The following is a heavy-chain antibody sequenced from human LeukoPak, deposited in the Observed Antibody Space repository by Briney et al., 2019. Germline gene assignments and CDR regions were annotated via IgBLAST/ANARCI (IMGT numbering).Heavy chain of an antibody. Sequence: GGSLRLSCAASGFTFDDYGMSWVRQAPGKGLEWVSGLNWNGGSTGYADSVKGRFTISRDNAKNSLYLQMNSLRAEDTALYHCARDRGPYYFYYWGQGTLVTVSS. D-gene: IGHD3-10*01. J-gene: IGHJ4*02. CDR2: LNWNGGST. CDR1: GFTFDDYG. CDR3: ARDRGPYYFYY. V-gene: IGHV3-20*01.